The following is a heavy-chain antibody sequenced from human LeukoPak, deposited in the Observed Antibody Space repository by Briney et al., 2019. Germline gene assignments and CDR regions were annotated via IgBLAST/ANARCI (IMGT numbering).Heavy chain of an antibody. CDR2: IYSGGTT. CDR3: ARYSRPPYAMDV. D-gene: IGHD2-15*01. Sequence: PGGSLRLSCEASGFSVSNNYMTWVRQAPGKGLEWVSVIYSGGTTYYGDSVKGRFTISRDTSKDTLYLQMNSLRVEDTAVYYCARYSRPPYAMDVWGQGTTVTVSS. CDR1: GFSVSNNY. V-gene: IGHV3-66*01. J-gene: IGHJ6*02.